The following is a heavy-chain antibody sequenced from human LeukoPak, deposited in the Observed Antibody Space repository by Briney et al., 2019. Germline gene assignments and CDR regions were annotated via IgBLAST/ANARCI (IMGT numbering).Heavy chain of an antibody. V-gene: IGHV3-23*01. J-gene: IGHJ3*02. CDR2: ISGSGGST. CDR1: AFTFSSYG. Sequence: GGTLRLSCAASAFTFSSYGMSWVRQAPGKGLEWVSAISGSGGSTYYADSVKGRFTISRDNSKNTLYLQMNSLRAEDTAVYYCARARSSYGYGDAFDIWGQGTMVTVSS. CDR3: ARARSSYGYGDAFDI. D-gene: IGHD5-18*01.